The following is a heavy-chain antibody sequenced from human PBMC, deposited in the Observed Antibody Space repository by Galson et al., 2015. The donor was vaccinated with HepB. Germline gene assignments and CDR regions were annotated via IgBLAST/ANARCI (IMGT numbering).Heavy chain of an antibody. J-gene: IGHJ4*02. Sequence: SVKVSCKASGGSFSDYVINWVRQAPGQGPQWMGGIIPLSGSTNYAQKFQDRATITADESTRTAYMELGSLRSEDTAVYYCARARSVAVAGELVYWGQGTLVTVSS. CDR2: IIPLSGST. CDR3: ARARSVAVAGELVY. V-gene: IGHV1-69*13. CDR1: GGSFSDYV. D-gene: IGHD6-19*01.